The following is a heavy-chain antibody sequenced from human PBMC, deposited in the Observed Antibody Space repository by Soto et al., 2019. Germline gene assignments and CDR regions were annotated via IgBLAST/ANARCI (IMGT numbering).Heavy chain of an antibody. CDR3: ARDGDYTRTYYYYGMDV. CDR1: GYTFTSYA. V-gene: IGHV1-3*01. CDR2: INAGNGNT. D-gene: IGHD4-4*01. Sequence: ASVKVSCKASGYTFTSYAMHWGRQAPGQRLEWMGWINAGNGNTKYSQKFQGRVTITRDTSASTAYMELSSLRSEDTAVYYCARDGDYTRTYYYYGMDVWGQGTTVTVSS. J-gene: IGHJ6*02.